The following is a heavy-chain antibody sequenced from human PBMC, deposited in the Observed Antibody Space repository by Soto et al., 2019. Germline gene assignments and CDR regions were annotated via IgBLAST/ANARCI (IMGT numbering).Heavy chain of an antibody. CDR2: IYYSGST. J-gene: IGHJ6*02. CDR3: ARGSSDVLMVYASPGMDV. Sequence: QVQLQESGPGLVKPSQTLSLTCTVSGGSISSGGYYWSWIRQHPGKGLEWIGYIYYSGSTYYNPSLKSRVTISVDTSKNQFSLKLSSVTAADTAVYYCARGSSDVLMVYASPGMDVWGQGTTVTVSS. D-gene: IGHD2-8*01. V-gene: IGHV4-31*03. CDR1: GGSISSGGYY.